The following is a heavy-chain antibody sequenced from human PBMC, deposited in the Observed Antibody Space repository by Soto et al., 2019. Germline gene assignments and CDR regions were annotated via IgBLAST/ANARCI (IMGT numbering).Heavy chain of an antibody. V-gene: IGHV3-9*01. Sequence: GWSLRLSCASSVFTFDDYAMHWVRQAPGKGLEWVSGISWNSGSIGYADSVKGRFTISRDNAKNSLYLQMNSLRAEDTALYYCAKGTRGVIIYPFDYWGQGTLVTVSS. D-gene: IGHD3-10*01. CDR1: VFTFDDYA. CDR3: AKGTRGVIIYPFDY. J-gene: IGHJ4*02. CDR2: ISWNSGSI.